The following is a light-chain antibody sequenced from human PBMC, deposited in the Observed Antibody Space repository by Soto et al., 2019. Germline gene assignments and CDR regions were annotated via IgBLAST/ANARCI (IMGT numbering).Light chain of an antibody. CDR3: QQSYTSPWT. V-gene: IGKV1-39*01. J-gene: IGKJ1*01. Sequence: DIQMTQSPSSLSASVGDRVTITCRASQSMSRFLNWYQQKPGKAPKLLIYAASSLQSGVPSRFSGGGSGSDFTLTISSLQPEDFATYYCQQSYTSPWTFGQGTKVEIK. CDR1: QSMSRF. CDR2: AAS.